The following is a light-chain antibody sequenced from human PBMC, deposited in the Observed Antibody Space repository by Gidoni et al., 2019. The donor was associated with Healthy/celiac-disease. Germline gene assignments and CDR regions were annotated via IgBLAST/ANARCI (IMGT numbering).Light chain of an antibody. J-gene: IGKJ5*01. CDR1: QSVSSN. CDR2: GAS. CDR3: QQYNNWLST. Sequence: DIVMTQSPATLSVSPGERATLSCRASQSVSSNLAWYQQKPGQAPGLLIYGASTRATGVPARFSGSGSGTEFTLTISSLQSEDFAVYYCQQYNNWLSTFGQGTRLEIK. V-gene: IGKV3-15*01.